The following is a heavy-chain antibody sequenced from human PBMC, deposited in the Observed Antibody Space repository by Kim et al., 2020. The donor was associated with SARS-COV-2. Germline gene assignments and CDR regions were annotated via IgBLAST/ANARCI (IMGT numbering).Heavy chain of an antibody. CDR3: ARDPLRTLGLWEIVTYYFDQ. CDR2: IWYDGDNK. CDR1: GFTFSNYG. D-gene: IGHD2-15*01. V-gene: IGHV3-33*08. J-gene: IGHJ4*02. Sequence: GGSLRLSCAASGFTFSNYGMHWVRQAPGKGLEWVAVIWYDGDNKYYADSVKGRFTISRDNSKNTLYLQMNSLRAEDTAVYYCARDPLRTLGLWEIVTYYFDQWGRGTRLTVSS.